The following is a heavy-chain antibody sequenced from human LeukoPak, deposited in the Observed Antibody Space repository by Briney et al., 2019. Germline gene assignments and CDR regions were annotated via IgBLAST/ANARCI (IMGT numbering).Heavy chain of an antibody. Sequence: GESLKISCNASGYXFTSYSISWVRQMPGKGLEWMGIIHPGDSDTRYSPSSEGQVTISADKSINTAYLQWSSLKASDTAMYYCASTRSWHRYGYGYWGQGTLVTVSS. CDR2: IHPGDSDT. J-gene: IGHJ4*02. CDR3: ASTRSWHRYGYGY. D-gene: IGHD5-18*01. CDR1: GYXFTSYS. V-gene: IGHV5-51*01.